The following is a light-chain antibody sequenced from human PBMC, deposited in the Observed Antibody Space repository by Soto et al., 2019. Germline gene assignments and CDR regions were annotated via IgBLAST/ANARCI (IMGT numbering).Light chain of an antibody. CDR1: SSNIGAGYD. CDR3: QSYDSSLSAVV. Sequence: QAVVTQPPSVSGAPGQRVTISCTGGSSNIGAGYDVHWYQQLPGAAPKLLIFGNSNRRPGVPDRFSGSKSGTSASLAITGLLAEDEADYYCQSYDSSLSAVVFGGGTKLTVL. CDR2: GNS. V-gene: IGLV1-40*01. J-gene: IGLJ2*01.